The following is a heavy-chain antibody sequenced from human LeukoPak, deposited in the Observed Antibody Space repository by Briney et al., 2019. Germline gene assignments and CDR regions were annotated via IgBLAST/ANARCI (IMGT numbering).Heavy chain of an antibody. CDR3: ARAHKLNAFDI. V-gene: IGHV4-59*01. Sequence: SEALSLTCTVSGGSISSYYWSWIRQPPGKGLEWIGYIYYSGSTNYNPSLKSRVTISVDTSKNQFSLKLSSVTAADTAVYYCARAHKLNAFDIWGQGTMVTVYS. J-gene: IGHJ3*02. CDR2: IYYSGST. D-gene: IGHD1-1*01. CDR1: GGSISSYY.